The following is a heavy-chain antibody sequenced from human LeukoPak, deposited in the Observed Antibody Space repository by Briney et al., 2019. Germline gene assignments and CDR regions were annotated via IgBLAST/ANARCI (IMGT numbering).Heavy chain of an antibody. CDR2: IYTSGAT. V-gene: IGHV4-61*09. CDR1: GGSISSGSYY. D-gene: IGHD1-14*01. CDR3: ARTGGGVGWFGTIDS. J-gene: IGHJ4*02. Sequence: SETLSLTCTVSGGSISSGSYYWTWIRQPAGKGLEWIGHIYTSGATSYTPSLQSRVTISVDTPKHEFSLKLTSLTAADTAVYYCARTGGGVGWFGTIDSWGQGTLVTVSS.